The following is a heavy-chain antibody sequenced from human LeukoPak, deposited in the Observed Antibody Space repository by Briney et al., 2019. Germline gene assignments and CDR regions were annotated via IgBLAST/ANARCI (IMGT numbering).Heavy chain of an antibody. CDR1: GGSISSGGYY. D-gene: IGHD3-22*01. J-gene: IGHJ3*02. CDR2: IYYSGST. Sequence: SETLSLTCTVSGGSISSGGYYWSWIRQHPGKGLEWIGYIYYSGSTDYNPSLKSRFTMSVDTSKNQFSLKVTSVTAADTAFYYCARSYDTSGYFHAFDIWGQGTMITVSS. CDR3: ARSYDTSGYFHAFDI. V-gene: IGHV4-31*03.